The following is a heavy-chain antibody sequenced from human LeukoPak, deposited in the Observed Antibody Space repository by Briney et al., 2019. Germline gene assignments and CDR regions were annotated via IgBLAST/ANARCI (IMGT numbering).Heavy chain of an antibody. CDR1: GFTFSNYS. CDR2: ISSSSSTI. Sequence: GGSLRLSCAASGFTFSNYSMNWVRQAPGKGLEWVSYISSSSSTIYYADSVKGRFTISRDNAKNSLYLQMNSLRAEDTAVYYCARDRNLWFGESYGYFDYWGQGTLVTVSS. CDR3: ARDRNLWFGESYGYFDY. D-gene: IGHD3-10*01. J-gene: IGHJ4*02. V-gene: IGHV3-48*01.